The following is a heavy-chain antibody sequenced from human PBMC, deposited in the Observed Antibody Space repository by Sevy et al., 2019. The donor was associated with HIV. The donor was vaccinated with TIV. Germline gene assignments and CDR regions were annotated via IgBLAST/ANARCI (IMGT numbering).Heavy chain of an antibody. CDR1: GGSISSRSYF. V-gene: IGHV4-39*01. Sequence: SETLSLTCTVSGGSISSRSYFWGWIRQPPGKGREWIGSIYYSGSTYHNPSLKSRVTISVDTSKNQFSLKLSSVTAADTAMYYCARHYCSSASCLLEGFQHWGQGSLVTVSS. CDR2: IYYSGST. J-gene: IGHJ1*01. D-gene: IGHD2-2*01. CDR3: ARHYCSSASCLLEGFQH.